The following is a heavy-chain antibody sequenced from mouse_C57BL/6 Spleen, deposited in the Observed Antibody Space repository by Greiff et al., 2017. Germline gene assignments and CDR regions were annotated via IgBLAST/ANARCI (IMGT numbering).Heavy chain of an antibody. J-gene: IGHJ1*03. CDR1: GYSFTGYY. D-gene: IGHD2-4*01. V-gene: IGHV1-42*01. CDR2: INPSTGGT. Sequence: VQLQQSGPELVKPGASVKISCKASGYSFTGYYMNWVKQSPEKSLEWIGEINPSTGGTTYNQKFKAKATLTVDKSSSTAYMPLKSLTSADSAVYYCARNDYDGRDWYFDVWGTGTTVTVSS. CDR3: ARNDYDGRDWYFDV.